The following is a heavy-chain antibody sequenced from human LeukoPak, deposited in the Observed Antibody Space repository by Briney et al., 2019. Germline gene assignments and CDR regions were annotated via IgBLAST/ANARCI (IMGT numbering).Heavy chain of an antibody. Sequence: PSETLSLTCTVSGGSVSSGTYFLHWIRQAPGKGLERIGYIDYNGRTNYNPSLKSRFTISVGTSKNQFPLNVSSVTATDTAVYYCARGNGWLADHWGQGTLVTVSS. CDR3: ARGNGWLADH. V-gene: IGHV4-61*01. CDR1: GGSVSSGTYF. D-gene: IGHD6-19*01. CDR2: IDYNGRT. J-gene: IGHJ4*02.